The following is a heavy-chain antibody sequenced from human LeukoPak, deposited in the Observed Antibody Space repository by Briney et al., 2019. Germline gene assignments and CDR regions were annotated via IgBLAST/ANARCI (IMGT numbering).Heavy chain of an antibody. CDR2: IFPADSNT. CDR1: GYTFTQNW. CDR3: ARHRATGTWSDFDY. V-gene: IGHV5-51*01. J-gene: IGHJ4*02. Sequence: GESLKISCKVSGYTFTQNWIGWVRQKPGRGLEWLGVIFPADSNTAYNSSFRGQVTISVDKSIDTAYLQWGSLKASDSAIYYCARHRATGTWSDFDYWGQGTVVTVSS. D-gene: IGHD1-14*01.